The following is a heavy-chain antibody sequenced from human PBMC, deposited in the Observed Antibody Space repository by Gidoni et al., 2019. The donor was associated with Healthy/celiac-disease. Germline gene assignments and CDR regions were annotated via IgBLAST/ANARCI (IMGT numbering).Heavy chain of an antibody. CDR3: AREGSSWYANWFDP. V-gene: IGHV4-61*02. Sequence: QVQLQESGPGLVKPSQTLSLTCTVSGGSISSGSYYWSWIRQPAGKGLEWIGRIYTSGSTNYNPSLKSRVTISVDTSKNQFSLKLSSVTAADTAVYYCAREGSSWYANWFDPWDQGTLVTVSS. J-gene: IGHJ5*02. CDR2: IYTSGST. D-gene: IGHD6-13*01. CDR1: GGSISSGSYY.